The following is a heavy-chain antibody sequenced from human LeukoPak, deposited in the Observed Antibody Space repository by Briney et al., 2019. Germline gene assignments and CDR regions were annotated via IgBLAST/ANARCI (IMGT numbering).Heavy chain of an antibody. CDR3: ARANLVVVPTAIYYYGMDV. D-gene: IGHD2-2*01. V-gene: IGHV4-4*02. CDR1: GGSISSSNW. CDR2: IFHSGST. Sequence: SGTLSLTCAVSGGSISSSNWWTWVRQPPGKGLEWIGEIFHSGSTNYNPSLKSRVTTSVDKSKNQFSLKLSSVTAADTAVYYCARANLVVVPTAIYYYGMDVWGKGTTVTVSS. J-gene: IGHJ6*04.